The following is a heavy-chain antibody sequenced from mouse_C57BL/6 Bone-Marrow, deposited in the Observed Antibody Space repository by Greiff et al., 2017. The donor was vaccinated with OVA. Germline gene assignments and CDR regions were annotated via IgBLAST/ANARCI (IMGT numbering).Heavy chain of an antibody. CDR1: GIDFSRYW. CDR3: ARNGNYDYFDY. Sequence: AAAGIDFSRYWMSWVRRAPGKGLEWIGEINPDSSTINYAPSLKDKFIISRDNAKNTLYLQMSTVRSEDTALYYCARNGNYDYFDYWGQGTTLTVSS. D-gene: IGHD2-1*01. CDR2: INPDSSTI. J-gene: IGHJ2*01. V-gene: IGHV4-1*01.